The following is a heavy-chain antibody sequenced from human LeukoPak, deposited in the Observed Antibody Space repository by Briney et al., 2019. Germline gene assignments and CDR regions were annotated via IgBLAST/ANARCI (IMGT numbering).Heavy chain of an antibody. CDR3: ARGYCSGGSCYNNYYYYYGMDV. D-gene: IGHD2-15*01. V-gene: IGHV4-59*01. CDR2: IYYSGST. CDR1: GGSISSYY. Sequence: KPSETLSLTCTVSGGSISSYYWSWIRQPPGKGLEWIGYIYYSGSTNYNPSLKSRVTISVDTSKNQFSLKLSSVTAADTAVYYCARGYCSGGSCYNNYYYYYGMDVWGQGTTVTVSS. J-gene: IGHJ6*02.